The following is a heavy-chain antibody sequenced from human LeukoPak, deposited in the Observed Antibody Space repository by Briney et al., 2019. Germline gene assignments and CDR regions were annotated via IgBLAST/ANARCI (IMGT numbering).Heavy chain of an antibody. D-gene: IGHD3-22*01. CDR3: ASDSETHYYDSSLGY. J-gene: IGHJ4*02. CDR2: IIPIFGTA. Sequence: ATVKVSCKASGGTFSSCAISWVRQAPGQGLEWMGGIIPIFGTANYAQKFQGRVTITTDESTSTAYMELSSLRSEDTAVYYCASDSETHYYDSSLGYWGQGTLVSVSS. V-gene: IGHV1-69*05. CDR1: GGTFSSCA.